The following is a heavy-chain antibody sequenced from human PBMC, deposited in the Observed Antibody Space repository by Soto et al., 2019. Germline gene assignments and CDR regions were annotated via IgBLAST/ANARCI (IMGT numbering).Heavy chain of an antibody. CDR2: IHHSGNT. CDR1: GGSIRSNNW. V-gene: IGHV4-4*02. J-gene: IGHJ6*02. CDR3: AISMTTLSFDYYSYYRLDV. Sequence: QVQLQESGPGLVKPSGTLSLTCVVSGGSIRSNNWWNWVRQVPGRGLEWIGEIHHSGNTNYNPSLKSRATISVDKSKTQFSLQLTSLTAADTAVYYCAISMTTLSFDYYSYYRLDVWGQGTTVTVSS. D-gene: IGHD4-4*01.